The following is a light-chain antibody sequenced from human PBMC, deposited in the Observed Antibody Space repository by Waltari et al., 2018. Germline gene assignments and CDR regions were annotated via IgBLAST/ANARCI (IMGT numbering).Light chain of an antibody. V-gene: IGLV1-51*02. J-gene: IGLJ7*01. CDR1: SSNIGNNY. CDR2: EDR. Sequence: QSVLTQPPSVSAAPGQRVTISCSGGSSNIGNNYVSWYRQFQGTAPKLLISEDRARTSGIPGRFAGAKSGTSATLDITGLQAGDEADYYCGTWDSSLSGAVFGGGTHLTVL. CDR3: GTWDSSLSGAV.